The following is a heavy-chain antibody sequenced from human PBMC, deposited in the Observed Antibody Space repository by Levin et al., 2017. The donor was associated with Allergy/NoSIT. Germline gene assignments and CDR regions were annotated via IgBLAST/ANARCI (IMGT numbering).Heavy chain of an antibody. CDR2: ISYDGSNQ. CDR3: VHHGSGSYYDSSDFDY. J-gene: IGHJ4*02. CDR1: GFTFSSFG. Sequence: GGSLRLSCAASGFTFSSFGMHWVRQAPGKGLKWVAAISYDGSNQYYADSVRGRFTISRDNSKNTLHLQMNSLRAEDTAVYYCVHHGSGSYYDSSDFDYWGQGTLVTVSS. V-gene: IGHV3-30*03. D-gene: IGHD3-10*01.